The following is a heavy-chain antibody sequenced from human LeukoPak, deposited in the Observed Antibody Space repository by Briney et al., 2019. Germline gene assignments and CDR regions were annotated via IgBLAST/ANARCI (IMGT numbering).Heavy chain of an antibody. J-gene: IGHJ4*02. CDR2: NDGGAT. V-gene: IGHV3-66*01. D-gene: IGHD3-10*01. Sequence: GGSLRLSCAVSGFSVSNNYMSWVRQAPGKGLEWVSANDGGATYYADSVKGRFTSSRDNFKNTVYLQMNSLRAEDTALYYCARAFEYGSGSHPYSLWGQGTLVTVSP. CDR1: GFSVSNNY. CDR3: ARAFEYGSGSHPYSL.